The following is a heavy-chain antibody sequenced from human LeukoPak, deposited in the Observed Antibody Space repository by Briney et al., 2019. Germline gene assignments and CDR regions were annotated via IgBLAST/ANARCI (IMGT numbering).Heavy chain of an antibody. D-gene: IGHD3-3*01. V-gene: IGHV4-61*02. Sequence: PSETLSLTCTVSGGSISSGSYYWSWIRQPAGKGLEWIGRIYTSGSTNYNPSLKSRVTISVDTSKNQFSLKLSSVTAADTAVYYCARVRRITIFGGVYPDYYYYMDVWGKGTTVTVSS. J-gene: IGHJ6*03. CDR1: GGSISSGSYY. CDR3: ARVRRITIFGGVYPDYYYYMDV. CDR2: IYTSGST.